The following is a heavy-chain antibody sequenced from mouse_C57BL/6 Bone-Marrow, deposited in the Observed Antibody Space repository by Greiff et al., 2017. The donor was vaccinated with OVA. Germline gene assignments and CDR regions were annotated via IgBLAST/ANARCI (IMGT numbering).Heavy chain of an antibody. CDR2: INPSSGYT. CDR3: ARDGTTVVGFDY. CDR1: GYTFTSYT. J-gene: IGHJ2*01. Sequence: VQLQQSGAELARPGASVKMSCKASGYTFTSYTMHWVKQRPGQGLEWIGYINPSSGYTKYNQKFKDKATLTADKSSSTAYMQLSSLTSEASAVYYCARDGTTVVGFDYWGQGTTLTVSS. V-gene: IGHV1-4*01. D-gene: IGHD1-1*01.